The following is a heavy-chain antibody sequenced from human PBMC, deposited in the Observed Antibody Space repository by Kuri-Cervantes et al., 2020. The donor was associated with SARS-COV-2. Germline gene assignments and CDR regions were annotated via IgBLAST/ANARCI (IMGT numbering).Heavy chain of an antibody. V-gene: IGHV3-30-3*01. J-gene: IGHJ2*01. CDR2: ISYDGSNK. D-gene: IGHD3-3*01. CDR1: GFTFSSYA. CDR3: ARGDFWNGYYNWYFDL. Sequence: GGSLRLSCAASGFTFSSYAMHWVRQAPGKGLEWVAVISYDGSNKYYADSVKGRFTISRDNSKNTLYLQMNSLRAEDTAVYYCARGDFWNGYYNWYFDLWGRGTLGT.